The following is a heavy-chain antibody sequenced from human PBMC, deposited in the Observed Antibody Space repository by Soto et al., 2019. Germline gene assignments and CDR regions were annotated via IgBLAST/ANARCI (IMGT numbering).Heavy chain of an antibody. CDR3: ARETLDYVWWSYRPVGSLDY. CDR1: GYTFTSYG. Sequence: ASVKVSCKASGYTFTSYGISWVRQAPGQGLEWMGWISAYNCNTNYAQKLQGRVTMTTDTSTSTAYMELRSLRSDDTAVYYCARETLDYVWWSYRPVGSLDYLGQGTLVTVSS. CDR2: ISAYNCNT. J-gene: IGHJ4*02. D-gene: IGHD3-16*02. V-gene: IGHV1-18*04.